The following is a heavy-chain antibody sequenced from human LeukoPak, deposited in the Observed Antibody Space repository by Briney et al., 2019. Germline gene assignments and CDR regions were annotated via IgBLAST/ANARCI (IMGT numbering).Heavy chain of an antibody. D-gene: IGHD3-22*01. CDR1: GGSISSGSYY. J-gene: IGHJ4*02. Sequence: SETLSLTCTVSGGSISSGSYYWGWIRQPPGKGLEWIGSIYYSGSTYYNPSLKSRVTIYVDTSKNQFSLKLSSVTAADTAVYYCARQYDSSGYYHFDYWGQGTLVTVSS. V-gene: IGHV4-39*01. CDR3: ARQYDSSGYYHFDY. CDR2: IYYSGST.